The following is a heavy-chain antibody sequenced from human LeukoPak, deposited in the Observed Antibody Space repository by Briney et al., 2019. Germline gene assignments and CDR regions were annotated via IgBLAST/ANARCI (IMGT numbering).Heavy chain of an antibody. CDR3: ARSIGLVTPRDAFDI. D-gene: IGHD3-9*01. CDR1: GFTFSSYA. Sequence: GRSLRLSCAASGFTFSSYAMHWVRQAPGKGLEWVAVISYDGSNKYYADSVKGRFTISRDNSKNTLYLQMNSLRAEDTAVYYCARSIGLVTPRDAFDIWGQGTMVTVSS. V-gene: IGHV3-30-3*01. CDR2: ISYDGSNK. J-gene: IGHJ3*02.